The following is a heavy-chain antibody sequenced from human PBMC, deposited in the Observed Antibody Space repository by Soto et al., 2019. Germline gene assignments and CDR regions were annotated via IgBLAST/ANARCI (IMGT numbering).Heavy chain of an antibody. CDR2: INHSGST. V-gene: IGHV4-34*01. CDR1: GGSFSGYY. Sequence: PSETLSLTCAVYGGSFSGYYWSWIRQPPGKGLEWIGEINHSGSTNYNPSLKSRVTISVDTSKNQFSLKLSSVTAADTAVYYCARGAEDSSGYYYRPGRYFDYWGQGTLVTVSS. D-gene: IGHD3-22*01. J-gene: IGHJ4*02. CDR3: ARGAEDSSGYYYRPGRYFDY.